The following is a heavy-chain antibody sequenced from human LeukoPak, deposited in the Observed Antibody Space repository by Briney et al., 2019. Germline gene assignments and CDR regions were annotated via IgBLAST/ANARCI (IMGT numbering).Heavy chain of an antibody. Sequence: GGSLRLSCAASGFTFSNYAMSWVRQPPGKGLEWVSRIKSDGSSTKYADSVTGRFTVSRDNAKNTLYLQMNSLRAEDTAVYYCAREWRITGNCDYWGQGTLVTVSS. CDR1: GFTFSNYA. CDR2: IKSDGSST. V-gene: IGHV3-74*03. CDR3: AREWRITGNCDY. D-gene: IGHD1-14*01. J-gene: IGHJ4*02.